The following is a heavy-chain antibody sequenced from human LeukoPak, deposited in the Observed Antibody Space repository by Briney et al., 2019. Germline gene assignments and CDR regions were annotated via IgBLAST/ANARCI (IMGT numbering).Heavy chain of an antibody. Sequence: GGSLRLSCAASEFTVTYNYMTWVRQAPGKGLEWVSLLYSHGATNYADSVKGRFTISRDDSKNTVYLQMNSLRAEDTAVYYCARWTNHHAFDIWGQGTMVTVSS. CDR2: LYSHGAT. V-gene: IGHV3-53*01. CDR3: ARWTNHHAFDI. CDR1: EFTVTYNY. J-gene: IGHJ3*02. D-gene: IGHD1-14*01.